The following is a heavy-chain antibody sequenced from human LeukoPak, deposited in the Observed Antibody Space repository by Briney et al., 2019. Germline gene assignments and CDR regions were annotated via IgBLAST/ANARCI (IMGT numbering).Heavy chain of an antibody. J-gene: IGHJ4*02. Sequence: SETLSLTCAVSGFSISSGYYWGWIRQPPGKGLEWIGSIYHSGSTYYNPSLKSRVTISVDTSKNQFSLKLTSVTAADTAVYYCVRGSYCSGGSCYADLGYWGQGTLVTVSS. CDR3: VRGSYCSGGSCYADLGY. D-gene: IGHD2-15*01. CDR2: IYHSGST. CDR1: GFSISSGYY. V-gene: IGHV4-38-2*01.